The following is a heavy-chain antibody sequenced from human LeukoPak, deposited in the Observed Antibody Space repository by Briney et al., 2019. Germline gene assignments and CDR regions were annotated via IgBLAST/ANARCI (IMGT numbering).Heavy chain of an antibody. D-gene: IGHD2-21*02. CDR1: GGSISSGDYY. V-gene: IGHV4-30-4*08. CDR3: ARAIGDNGFDY. CDR2: IYYSGST. J-gene: IGHJ4*02. Sequence: PSETLSLTCTVSGGSISSGDYYWSWIRQPLGKGLEWIGYIYYSGSTYYNPSLKSRVTISVDTSKNQFSLKLSSVTAADTAVYYCARAIGDNGFDYWGQGTLVTVSS.